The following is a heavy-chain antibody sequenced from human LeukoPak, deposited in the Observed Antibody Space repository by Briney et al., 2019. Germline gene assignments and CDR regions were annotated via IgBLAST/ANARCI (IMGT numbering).Heavy chain of an antibody. D-gene: IGHD3-22*01. CDR1: GFTFSSYE. Sequence: PGGSLRLSCAASGFTFSSYEMNWVRQAPGKGLEWVSYISSSGSTIYSADSVKGRFTISRDNAKNSLYLQMNSLRAEDTAVYYCARDLYRIVVVPHYFDYWGQGTLVTVSS. V-gene: IGHV3-48*03. CDR2: ISSSGSTI. J-gene: IGHJ4*02. CDR3: ARDLYRIVVVPHYFDY.